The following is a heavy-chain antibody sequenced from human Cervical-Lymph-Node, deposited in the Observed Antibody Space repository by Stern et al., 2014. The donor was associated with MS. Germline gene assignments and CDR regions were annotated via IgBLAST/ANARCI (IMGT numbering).Heavy chain of an antibody. D-gene: IGHD2-2*01. CDR2: LIPIFGKA. Sequence: VQLVESGAEVKKPGSSVKVSCKASGGTFSSYAISWVRQAPGQGLEWMGGLIPIFGKANYAKKFQGRVTITADKSTSTAYMELSSLRSEDTAVYYCARQIVVVPAAIEYNWFDPWGQGTLVTVSS. J-gene: IGHJ5*02. CDR1: GGTFSSYA. CDR3: ARQIVVVPAAIEYNWFDP. V-gene: IGHV1-69*06.